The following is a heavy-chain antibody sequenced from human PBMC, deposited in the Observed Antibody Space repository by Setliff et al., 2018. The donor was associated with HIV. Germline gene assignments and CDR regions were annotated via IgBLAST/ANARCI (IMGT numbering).Heavy chain of an antibody. CDR1: GGSISSSSYY. CDR3: ARQVRGLLPLYYMDV. Sequence: PSETLSLTCTVSGGSISSSSYYWGWIRQPPGKGLEWIGSIYYSRSTYSNPYLKSRVTISVDTSKNQFSLKLISVTAADTAVYYCARQVRGLLPLYYMDVWGKGTTVTVSS. CDR2: IYYSRST. D-gene: IGHD3-10*01. V-gene: IGHV4-39*01. J-gene: IGHJ6*03.